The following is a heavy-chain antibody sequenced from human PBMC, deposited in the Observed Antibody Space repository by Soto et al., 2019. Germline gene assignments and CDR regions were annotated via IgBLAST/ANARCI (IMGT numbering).Heavy chain of an antibody. J-gene: IGHJ4*02. V-gene: IGHV5-51*01. Sequence: GESLKISCEGSGYNFTNYWINWVRQMPGKGLEWMGIIYPGDSDTRYSPSFQGQVTISADKSISTAYLQWSSLKASDTAIYYCARLDSSGYRRGLYYFDYWGQGTLVTVSS. CDR2: IYPGDSDT. CDR1: GYNFTNYW. CDR3: ARLDSSGYRRGLYYFDY. D-gene: IGHD6-19*01.